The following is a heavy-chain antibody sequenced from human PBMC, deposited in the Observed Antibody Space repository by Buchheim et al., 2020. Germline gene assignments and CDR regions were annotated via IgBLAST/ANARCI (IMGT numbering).Heavy chain of an antibody. V-gene: IGHV3-48*03. D-gene: IGHD6-19*01. CDR2: ISSSGTTV. J-gene: IGHJ6*02. CDR1: GFTFSSYE. Sequence: EVQLVESGGGLEQSGGSLRLSCAASGFTFSSYEMSWVRQAPGKGLEWVSYISSSGTTVYYADSVKGRFTISRDNAKNLLYLQMNSLRAEDTAVYYCASHPRSGWYGDYYYGMDVWGQGTT. CDR3: ASHPRSGWYGDYYYGMDV.